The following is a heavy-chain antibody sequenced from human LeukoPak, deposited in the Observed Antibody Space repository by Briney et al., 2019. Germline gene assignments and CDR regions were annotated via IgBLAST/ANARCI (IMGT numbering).Heavy chain of an antibody. V-gene: IGHV3-66*01. CDR1: GFTVGSNY. CDR2: MYTLGNT. J-gene: IGHJ4*02. Sequence: GGSLRLSCAASGFTVGSNYMTWVRQAPGKGLEWVSVMYTLGNTYYADSVRGRFTISRDNSKNTLYLQMNSLRAEDTAVYYCARDQTPFYWGQGSLVTVSS. D-gene: IGHD2-15*01. CDR3: ARDQTPFY.